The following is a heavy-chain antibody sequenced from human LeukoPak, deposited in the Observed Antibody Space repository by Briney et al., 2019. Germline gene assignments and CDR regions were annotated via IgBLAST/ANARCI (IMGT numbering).Heavy chain of an antibody. CDR2: IKEDGSEE. Sequence: PGGSLRLSCAASGFTFSSYWMSWVRQAPGKGLEWVANIKEDGSEEYYVGSVKGRFTISRDNAKNSLYLQMNSLRAEDTAVYYCAKAGDKGSVDYWGQGTLVTVSS. V-gene: IGHV3-7*03. J-gene: IGHJ4*02. CDR3: AKAGDKGSVDY. D-gene: IGHD7-27*01. CDR1: GFTFSSYW.